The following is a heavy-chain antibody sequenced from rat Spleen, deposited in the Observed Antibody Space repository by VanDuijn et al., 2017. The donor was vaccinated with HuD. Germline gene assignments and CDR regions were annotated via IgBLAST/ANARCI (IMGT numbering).Heavy chain of an antibody. J-gene: IGHJ1*01. Sequence: EVQLVESGGGLVQPGRSLKLSCAASGFTFSDYNMAWVRQAPKKGLEWVTTISYDGSSTYYRDSVKGRFTISRDNAKTTLYLQMDSLRSEDTATYFCAREAGLPFHYFDFWGPGTMVTVSS. V-gene: IGHV5-7*01. D-gene: IGHD1-4*01. CDR1: GFTFSDYN. CDR2: ISYDGSST. CDR3: AREAGLPFHYFDF.